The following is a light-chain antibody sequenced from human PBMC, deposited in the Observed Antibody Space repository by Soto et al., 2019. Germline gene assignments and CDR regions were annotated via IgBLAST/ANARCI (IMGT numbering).Light chain of an antibody. J-gene: IGLJ2*01. CDR1: NIGGKS. CDR2: DDR. CDR3: QVWDMSSDVV. V-gene: IGLV3-21*02. Sequence: SYELTQPPAVSVAPGQTATIPCGGSNIGGKSVHWYRQRPDRAPVLVLYDDRDRPSGIPERLSGSNSGDTATLTISRVEAGDEADYYCQVWDMSSDVVFGGGTQLTVL.